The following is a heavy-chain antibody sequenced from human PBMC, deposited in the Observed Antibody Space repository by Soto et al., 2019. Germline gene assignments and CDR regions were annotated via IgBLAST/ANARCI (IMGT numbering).Heavy chain of an antibody. CDR2: INAGNGNT. D-gene: IGHD4-17*01. CDR1: GYTFTSYA. CDR3: ASVTTDSYYYYGMDV. J-gene: IGHJ6*02. V-gene: IGHV1-3*01. Sequence: ASVKVSCKASGYTFTSYAMHWVRQAPGQRLEWMGWINAGNGNTKYSQKFQGRVTITRDTSASTAYMELSSLRSEDTAVYYCASVTTDSYYYYGMDVRGQGTTVTVSS.